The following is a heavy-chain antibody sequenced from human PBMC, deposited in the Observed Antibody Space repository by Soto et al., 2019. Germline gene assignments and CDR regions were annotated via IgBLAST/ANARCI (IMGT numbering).Heavy chain of an antibody. Sequence: ASVKVSCKASGYIFTSYGISWVRQAPGQGLEWLGWISGYNGNTNYAQKVQGRVTLTTDKSTNTAYMDLWSLTSDDTAVYYCARGPRYCSTTTCFAGATWFDTWGQGTPVTVSS. CDR3: ARGPRYCSTTTCFAGATWFDT. CDR1: GYIFTSYG. D-gene: IGHD2-2*01. CDR2: ISGYNGNT. V-gene: IGHV1-18*04. J-gene: IGHJ5*02.